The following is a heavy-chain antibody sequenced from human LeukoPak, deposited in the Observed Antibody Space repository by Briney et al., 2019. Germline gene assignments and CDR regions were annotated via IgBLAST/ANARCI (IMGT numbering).Heavy chain of an antibody. J-gene: IGHJ4*02. V-gene: IGHV1-2*06. CDR2: INPNSGGT. CDR1: GYTFTGYY. CDR3: ARDPVYDLWSGYWDY. Sequence: ASVKVSCKASGYTFTGYYMHWVRQAPGQGLEWMGRINPNSGGTNYAQKFQGRVTMTRDTSISTAYMELSRLRSDDTAVYYCARDPVYDLWSGYWDYWGQGTLVTVSS. D-gene: IGHD3-3*01.